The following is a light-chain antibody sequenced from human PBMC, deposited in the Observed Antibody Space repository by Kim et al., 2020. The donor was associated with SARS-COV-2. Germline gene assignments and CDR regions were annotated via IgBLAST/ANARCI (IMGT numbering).Light chain of an antibody. CDR1: SSDVGGYNY. CDR3: CSYAGSYTEV. Sequence: GQSFTISCTGTSSDVGGYNYVSWYQQHPGKAPNLMIYDVSKRPSGVPDRFSGSKSGNTASLTISGLQAEDEADYYCCSYAGSYTEVFGGGTQLTVL. J-gene: IGLJ3*02. V-gene: IGLV2-11*01. CDR2: DVS.